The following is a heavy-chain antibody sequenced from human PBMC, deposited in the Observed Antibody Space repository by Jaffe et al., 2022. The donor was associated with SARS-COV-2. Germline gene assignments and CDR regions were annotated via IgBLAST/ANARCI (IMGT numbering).Heavy chain of an antibody. Sequence: EVQLVQSGAEVRKPGESLKISCKGSGYNFPNYWIGWVRQMPGKGLEWMGIIYPGDSDTRYSPSFQGQVTISADKSISTAYLQWSSLKASDTAMYYCARRVVPAARGAFDIWGQGTMVTVSS. CDR1: GYNFPNYW. J-gene: IGHJ3*02. CDR3: ARRVVPAARGAFDI. D-gene: IGHD2-2*01. CDR2: IYPGDSDT. V-gene: IGHV5-51*01.